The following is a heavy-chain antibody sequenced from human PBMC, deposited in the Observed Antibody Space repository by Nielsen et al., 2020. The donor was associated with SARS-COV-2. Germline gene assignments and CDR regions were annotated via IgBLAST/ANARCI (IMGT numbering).Heavy chain of an antibody. CDR2: ISSSSSYI. Sequence: WIRQPPGKGLEWVSSISSSSSYIYYADSVKGRFTISRDNAKNSLYLQMNSLRAEDTAVYYCARDIQLTLIDYGDYKYYYGMDVWGQGTTVTVSS. D-gene: IGHD4-17*01. V-gene: IGHV3-21*01. CDR3: ARDIQLTLIDYGDYKYYYGMDV. J-gene: IGHJ6*02.